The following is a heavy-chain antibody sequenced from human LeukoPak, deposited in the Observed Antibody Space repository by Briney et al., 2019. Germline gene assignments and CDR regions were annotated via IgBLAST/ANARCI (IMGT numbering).Heavy chain of an antibody. D-gene: IGHD6-6*01. Sequence: SVKVSCKASGGTFSSYAISWVRQAPGQGLEWMGGIIPIFGTANYAQKFQGRVTITAGESTSTAYMELSSLRSEDTAVYYCARYSRIAARPGFDYWGQGTLVTVSS. V-gene: IGHV1-69*13. CDR1: GGTFSSYA. J-gene: IGHJ4*02. CDR3: ARYSRIAARPGFDY. CDR2: IIPIFGTA.